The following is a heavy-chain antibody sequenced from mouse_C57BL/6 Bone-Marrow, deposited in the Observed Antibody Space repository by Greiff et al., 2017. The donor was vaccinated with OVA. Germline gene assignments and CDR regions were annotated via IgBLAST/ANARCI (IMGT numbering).Heavy chain of an antibody. J-gene: IGHJ1*03. D-gene: IGHD2-3*01. Sequence: VQLQQPGAELVKPGASVKLSCKASGYTFTSYWMHWVKQRPGQGLEWIGMIHPNSGSTNYNEKFKSKATLTVDKSSSPAYMQLSSLTSEDSAVYYCARYDYWYFDVWGTGTTVTVSS. V-gene: IGHV1-64*01. CDR2: IHPNSGST. CDR3: ARYDYWYFDV. CDR1: GYTFTSYW.